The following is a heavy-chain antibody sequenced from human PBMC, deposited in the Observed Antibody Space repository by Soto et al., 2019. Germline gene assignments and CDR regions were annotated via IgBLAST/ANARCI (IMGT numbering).Heavy chain of an antibody. D-gene: IGHD3-10*01. CDR2: MNPGSGNT. Sequence: QVQLVQSGAEVKQPGASVKVACKASGYTCTNYEINWVRQATGQGLEWMGWMNPGSGNTGYAHKFQGRVTMTRNSAISTAYMELSRLGSDDTAIYYCSRRAASGSLNWFDPCGPGTLVTVSS. J-gene: IGHJ5*02. CDR3: SRRAASGSLNWFDP. CDR1: GYTCTNYE. V-gene: IGHV1-8*01.